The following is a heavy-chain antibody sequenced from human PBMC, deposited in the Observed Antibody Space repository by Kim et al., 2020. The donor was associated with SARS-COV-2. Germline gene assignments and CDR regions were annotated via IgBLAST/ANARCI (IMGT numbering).Heavy chain of an antibody. J-gene: IGHJ4*02. CDR3: ARSVEGHFDV. Sequence: GGYLRLSCVASGFTFSPYSMNWVRQAPGGGLEWVSYITSTGSKIKYTDSVKGRFTISRENAKNSVYLQMNSLRAEDTALYYCARSVEGHFDVWGQGTPVT. CDR1: GFTFSPYS. D-gene: IGHD2-2*01. V-gene: IGHV3-48*01. CDR2: ITSTGSKI.